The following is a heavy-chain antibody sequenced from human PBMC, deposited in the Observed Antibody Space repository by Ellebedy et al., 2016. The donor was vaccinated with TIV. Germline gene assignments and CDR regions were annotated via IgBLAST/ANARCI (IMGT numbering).Heavy chain of an antibody. V-gene: IGHV4-34*01. D-gene: IGHD1-26*01. CDR2: INHSGST. CDR3: ARGDSGPSWFDP. Sequence: MPSETLSLTCAVYGGSFSGYYWSWIRQPPGKGLEWIGEINHSGSTNYNPSLKSRVTISVDTSKNQFSLNLSSVTAADTAVYYCARGDSGPSWFDPWGQGTLVTVSS. J-gene: IGHJ5*02. CDR1: GGSFSGYY.